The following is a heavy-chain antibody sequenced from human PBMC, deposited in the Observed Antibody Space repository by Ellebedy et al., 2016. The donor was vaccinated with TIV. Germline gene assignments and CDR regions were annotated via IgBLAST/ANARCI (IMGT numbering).Heavy chain of an antibody. CDR1: GFTFSSYW. CDR2: IKEDGSEK. CDR3: VSGGGGFDL. Sequence: GGSLRLXCAASGFTFSSYWMSWVRQAPGKGLEWVANIKEDGSEKYYVDSVKGRFTISRDNAKNSLYLQMNSLRAEDTAVYYWVSGGGGFDLWGRGTLVSVSS. D-gene: IGHD3-16*01. V-gene: IGHV3-7*03. J-gene: IGHJ2*01.